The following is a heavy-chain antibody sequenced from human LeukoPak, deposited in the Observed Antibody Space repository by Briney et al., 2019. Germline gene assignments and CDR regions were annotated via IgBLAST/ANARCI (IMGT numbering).Heavy chain of an antibody. CDR3: ARILSSSWYEYFHH. J-gene: IGHJ1*01. CDR2: IIPIFGTA. V-gene: IGHV1-69*01. Sequence: SVKVSCKASGGTFSNYAISWVRQAPGQGLEWMGAIIPIFGTANYAQKFQGRVTITADESTSTAYMELSSLRSEDTAVYYCARILSSSWYEYFHHWGQSTLVTVSS. CDR1: GGTFSNYA. D-gene: IGHD6-19*01.